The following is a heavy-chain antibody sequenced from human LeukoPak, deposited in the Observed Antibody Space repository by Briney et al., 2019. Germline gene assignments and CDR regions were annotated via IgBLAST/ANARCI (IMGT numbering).Heavy chain of an antibody. V-gene: IGHV3-15*01. CDR3: TTTPTKYYDFWSAYNDY. J-gene: IGHJ4*02. CDR1: GFSFSRNW. D-gene: IGHD3-3*01. CDR2: IKSKTDGGTT. Sequence: PGGSLRLSCAVSGFSFSRNWMAWLRQAPGKGLEWVGRIKSKTDGGTTDYAAPVKGRFTISRDDSKNTLYLQMNSLKTEDTAVYYCTTTPTKYYDFWSAYNDYWGQGTLVTVSS.